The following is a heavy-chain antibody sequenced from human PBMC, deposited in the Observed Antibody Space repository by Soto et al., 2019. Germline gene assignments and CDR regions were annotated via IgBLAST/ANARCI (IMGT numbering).Heavy chain of an antibody. J-gene: IGHJ4*02. CDR1: GFTFSSYG. Sequence: QVQLVESGGGVVQPGRSLRLSCAASGFTFSSYGMHWVRQAPGKGLEWVAVISYDGSNKYYADSVKGRFTISRDNSKNTLYLQMNSLRAEDTAVYYCAKDLFLHYYDSSGYYYRNTFDYWGQGTLVTVSS. CDR3: AKDLFLHYYDSSGYYYRNTFDY. CDR2: ISYDGSNK. V-gene: IGHV3-30*18. D-gene: IGHD3-22*01.